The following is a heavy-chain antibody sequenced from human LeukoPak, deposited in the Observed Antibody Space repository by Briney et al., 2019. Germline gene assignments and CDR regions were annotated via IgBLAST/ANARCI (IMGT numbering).Heavy chain of an antibody. J-gene: IGHJ6*04. D-gene: IGHD6-19*01. V-gene: IGHV4-59*01. CDR2: IYYSGST. CDR3: ARDRGGLVYYYYGMDV. Sequence: SETLSLTCTVSGGSISSYYWSWIRQPPGKGLEWIGYIYYSGSTNYSPSLKSRVTVSVDTSKNQFSLKLSSVTAADTAVYYCARDRGGLVYYYYGMDVWGKGTTVTVSS. CDR1: GGSISSYY.